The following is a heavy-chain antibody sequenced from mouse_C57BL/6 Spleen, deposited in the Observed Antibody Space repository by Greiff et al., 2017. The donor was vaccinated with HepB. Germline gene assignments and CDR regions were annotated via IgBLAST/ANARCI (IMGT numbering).Heavy chain of an antibody. J-gene: IGHJ1*03. V-gene: IGHV14-3*01. Sequence: VQLQHSVAELVRPGASVKLSCTASGFNIKNTYMHWVKQRPEQGLEWIGRIDPANGNTTYAPKFQGKATITADTSSNTAYLQLSSLTSEDTAIYYCARSCYYSYWYFDVWGTGTTVTVSS. D-gene: IGHD3-1*01. CDR1: GFNIKNTY. CDR2: IDPANGNT. CDR3: ARSCYYSYWYFDV.